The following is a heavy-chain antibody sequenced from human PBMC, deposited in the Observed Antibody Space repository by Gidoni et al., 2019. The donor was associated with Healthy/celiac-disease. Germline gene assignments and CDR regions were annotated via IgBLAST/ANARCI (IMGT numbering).Heavy chain of an antibody. CDR1: GGSISSSSYY. CDR3: AITTPLAAAGRLYYYYGMDV. J-gene: IGHJ6*02. CDR2: IYYSGST. Sequence: QLQLQESGPGLVKPSETLSLTCTVSGGSISSSSYYWGWIRQPPGKGLEWIGSIYYSGSTYYNPSLKSRVTISVDTSKNQFSLKLSSVTAADTAVYYCAITTPLAAAGRLYYYYGMDVWGQGTTVTVSS. V-gene: IGHV4-39*01. D-gene: IGHD6-13*01.